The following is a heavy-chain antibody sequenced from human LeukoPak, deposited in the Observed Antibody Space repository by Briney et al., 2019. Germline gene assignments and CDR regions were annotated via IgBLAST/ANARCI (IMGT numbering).Heavy chain of an antibody. D-gene: IGHD2-2*01. CDR2: NHYKWST. J-gene: IGHJ4*02. V-gene: IGHV4-59*01. CDR1: VRSISSYY. Sequence: AETLSLTRSVSVRSISSYYLSLIREPPRKGLGVIWDNHYKWSTNYNPSLKSRVTISVDTSKDQFSLKLSSVTAADTALYYCARRVVGSCSSSRCLTHFDSWGQGTLVTVSS. CDR3: ARRVVGSCSSSRCLTHFDS.